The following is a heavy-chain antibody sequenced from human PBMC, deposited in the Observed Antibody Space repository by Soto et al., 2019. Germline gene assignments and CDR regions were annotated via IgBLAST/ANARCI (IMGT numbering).Heavy chain of an antibody. CDR2: INPNSGGT. V-gene: IGHV1-2*04. D-gene: IGHD4-4*01. CDR3: ARDPITSTTGGLVTYGMDV. J-gene: IGHJ6*02. Sequence: ASVKVSCKASGYTFIGYYMHWVRQAPGQGLEWMGWINPNSGGTTYAQKFQGWVTMSRDTSITTAYMELSRLRSDDTAVYYCARDPITSTTGGLVTYGMDVWG. CDR1: GYTFIGYY.